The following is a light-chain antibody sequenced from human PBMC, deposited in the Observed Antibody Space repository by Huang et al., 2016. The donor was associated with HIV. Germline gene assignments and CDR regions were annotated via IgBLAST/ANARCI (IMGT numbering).Light chain of an antibody. CDR3: MQALQTPDT. CDR1: QSLLHTDGHNY. CDR2: LGS. Sequence: DIVMIQSPFSLPVTPGQPASISCRSSQSLLHTDGHNYLEWYVKRPGQSPQLLIYLGSTRASGVPDRFSGSGSGTDFTLKISRVEAEDVGVYYCMQALQTPDTFGQGTKLEIK. J-gene: IGKJ2*01. V-gene: IGKV2-28*01.